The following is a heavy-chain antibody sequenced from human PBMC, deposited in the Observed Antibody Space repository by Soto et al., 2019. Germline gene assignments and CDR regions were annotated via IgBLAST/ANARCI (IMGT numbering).Heavy chain of an antibody. V-gene: IGHV4-4*07. Sequence: SETLSLTCTVSGDSMTKYYWSWIRQSAGKGLEWIGRIYTSGSTNYNPSLKSRVTMSIDTSNKHFSLSLKAVTAADTAVSYCARTVGAAYYFDFWGQGALVTVSS. CDR3: ARTVGAAYYFDF. CDR2: IYTSGST. D-gene: IGHD1-26*01. CDR1: GDSMTKYY. J-gene: IGHJ4*02.